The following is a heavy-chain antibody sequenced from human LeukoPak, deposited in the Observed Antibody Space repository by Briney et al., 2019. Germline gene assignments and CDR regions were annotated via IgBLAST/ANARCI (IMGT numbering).Heavy chain of an antibody. CDR1: GFTFDDYA. D-gene: IGHD2-2*01. CDR2: ISWNSGSI. Sequence: GGSLRLSCAASGFTFDDYAMHWVRQAPGKGLEWVSGISWNSGSIGYADSVKGRFTISRDNSKNTLYLQMNSLRAEDTAVYYCARDQGYCSSTSCYESVYFDYWGQGTLVTVSS. CDR3: ARDQGYCSSTSCYESVYFDY. V-gene: IGHV3-9*01. J-gene: IGHJ4*02.